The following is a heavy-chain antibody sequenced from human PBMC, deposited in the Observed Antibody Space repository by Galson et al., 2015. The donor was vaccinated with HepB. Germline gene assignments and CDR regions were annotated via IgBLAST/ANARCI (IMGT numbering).Heavy chain of an antibody. CDR1: GFTFDNYT. V-gene: IGHV3-43*01. Sequence: SLRLSCAASGFTFDNYTMHWVRQAPGKGLEWVSLISWDGGSTYYADSVKGRFTISRDNTKNSLYLQMNSLRTEDTALYYCAKDRRIAADWGQGTLVTVSS. CDR3: AKDRRIAAD. CDR2: ISWDGGST. D-gene: IGHD6-13*01. J-gene: IGHJ4*02.